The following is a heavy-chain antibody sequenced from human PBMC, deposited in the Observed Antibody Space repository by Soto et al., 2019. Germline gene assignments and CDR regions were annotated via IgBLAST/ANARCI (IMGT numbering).Heavy chain of an antibody. J-gene: IGHJ3*02. V-gene: IGHV4-39*01. D-gene: IGHD7-27*01. Sequence: KSSETLSLTCTVSGGSIRNSNYFWGWIRQPPGKGLEWIGSIYYSGSTYYNPSLKSRVTISADTSKNQFSLKLNSVTAADTAVYYCARPPTANLDAFEIWGQGTMVTVSS. CDR1: GGSIRNSNYF. CDR3: ARPPTANLDAFEI. CDR2: IYYSGST.